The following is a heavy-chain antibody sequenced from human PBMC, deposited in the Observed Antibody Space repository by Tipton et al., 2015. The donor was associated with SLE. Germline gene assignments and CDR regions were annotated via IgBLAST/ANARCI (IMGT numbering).Heavy chain of an antibody. CDR3: ASYPTGSYYFDY. V-gene: IGHV4-31*03. J-gene: IGHJ4*02. D-gene: IGHD3-9*01. CDR1: GGSISSGGYY. CDR2: IYYSGST. Sequence: LRLSCTVSGGSISSGGYYWSWIRQHPGKGLEWIGYIYYSGSTYYNPSLKSRVTISVDTPKNQFSLKLSSVTAADTAVYYCASYPTGSYYFDYWGQGTLVTVSS.